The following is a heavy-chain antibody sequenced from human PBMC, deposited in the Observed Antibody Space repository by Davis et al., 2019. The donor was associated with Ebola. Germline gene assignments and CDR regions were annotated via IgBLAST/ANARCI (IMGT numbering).Heavy chain of an antibody. CDR1: GGSISTHY. V-gene: IGHV4-59*11. CDR3: ARADGDYVHFDY. Sequence: SETLSLTCTVSGGSISTHYWSWIRQPPGKGLEWIGYIYYSGSTTYNPSLRSRVTISVDTSKTQFSLKVSSVTAADTAMYYCARADGDYVHFDYWGQGILVTVSS. J-gene: IGHJ4*02. D-gene: IGHD4-17*01. CDR2: IYYSGST.